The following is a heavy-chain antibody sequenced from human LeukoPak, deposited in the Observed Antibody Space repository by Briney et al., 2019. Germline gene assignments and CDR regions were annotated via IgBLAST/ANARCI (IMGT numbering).Heavy chain of an antibody. CDR1: GGSISSGDHY. CDR3: ARVDTAMVTFDY. V-gene: IGHV4-39*01. CDR2: IYYSGST. J-gene: IGHJ4*02. Sequence: PSETLSLTCTVSGGSISSGDHYWSWIRQPPGKGLEWIGSIYYSGSTYYNPSLKSRVTISVDTSKNQFSLKLSSVTAADTAVYYCARVDTAMVTFDYWGQGALVTVSS. D-gene: IGHD5-18*01.